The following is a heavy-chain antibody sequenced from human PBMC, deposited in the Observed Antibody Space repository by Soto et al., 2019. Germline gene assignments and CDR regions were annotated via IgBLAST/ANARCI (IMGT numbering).Heavy chain of an antibody. J-gene: IGHJ3*02. CDR2: IFYSGST. V-gene: IGHV4-39*07. CDR3: ARRYSSAFDI. D-gene: IGHD6-13*01. CDR1: GGSISSSSYY. Sequence: SETLSLTCTVSGGSISSSSYYWGWIRQPPGKGLEWIGSIFYSGSTYYNPSLKSRVTMSVDTSKNQFSLKLSSVTAADTAVYYCARRYSSAFDIWGQGTMVTVSS.